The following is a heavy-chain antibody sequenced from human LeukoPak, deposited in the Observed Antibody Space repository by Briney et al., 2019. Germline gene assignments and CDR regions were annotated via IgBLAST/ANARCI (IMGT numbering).Heavy chain of an antibody. D-gene: IGHD3-22*01. V-gene: IGHV3-30*02. J-gene: IGHJ4*02. CDR2: IRYDGSNK. CDR3: ANTHYYDSSEGFDY. CDR1: GFTFSSYW. Sequence: SGGSLRLSCAASGFTFSSYWMHWVRQAPGKGLEWVAFIRYDGSNKYYADSVKGRFTISGDNSKNTLYLQMNSLRAEDTAVYYCANTHYYDSSEGFDYWGQGTLVTVSS.